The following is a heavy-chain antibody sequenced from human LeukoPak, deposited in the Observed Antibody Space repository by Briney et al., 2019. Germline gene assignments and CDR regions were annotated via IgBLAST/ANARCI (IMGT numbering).Heavy chain of an antibody. CDR1: GYTFTSYG. J-gene: IGHJ4*02. V-gene: IGHV1-18*01. CDR2: ISAYNGNT. Sequence: GASVKVSCKAPGYTFTSYGISWVRQAPGQGLEWMGWISAYNGNTNYAQKLQGRVTMTTDTSTSTAYMELRSLRSDDTAVYYCARAYYDSSGYSFDYWGQGTLVTVSS. CDR3: ARAYYDSSGYSFDY. D-gene: IGHD3-22*01.